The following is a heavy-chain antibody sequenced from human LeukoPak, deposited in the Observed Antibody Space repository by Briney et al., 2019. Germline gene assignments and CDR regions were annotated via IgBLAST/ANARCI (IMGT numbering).Heavy chain of an antibody. CDR1: GYTFTGYY. Sequence: ASVKVSCKASGYTFTGYYMHWVRQAPGQGLEWMGWINPNSGGTNYAKKFQGRVTMTRDTSISTAYMELSRLRSDDTAVYYCARGDDSSGYPIDYWGQGTLVTVSS. V-gene: IGHV1-2*02. J-gene: IGHJ4*02. D-gene: IGHD3-22*01. CDR3: ARGDDSSGYPIDY. CDR2: INPNSGGT.